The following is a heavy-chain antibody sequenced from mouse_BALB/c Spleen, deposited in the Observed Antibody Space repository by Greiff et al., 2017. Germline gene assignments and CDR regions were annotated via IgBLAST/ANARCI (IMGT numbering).Heavy chain of an antibody. CDR3: VRQSVVPFDY. V-gene: IGHV10-1*02. D-gene: IGHD1-1*01. Sequence: EVQGVESGGGLVQPKGSLKLSCAASGFTFNTYAMNWVRQAPGKGLEWVARIRSKSNNYATYYADSVKDRFTISRDDSQSMLYLQMNNLKTEDTAMYYCVRQSVVPFDYWGQGTTLTVSS. J-gene: IGHJ2*01. CDR1: GFTFNTYA. CDR2: IRSKSNNYAT.